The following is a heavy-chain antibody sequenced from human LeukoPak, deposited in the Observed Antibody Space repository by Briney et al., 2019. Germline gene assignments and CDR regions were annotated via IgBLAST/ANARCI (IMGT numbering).Heavy chain of an antibody. CDR1: GGSISSFY. CDR2: IYNSEST. J-gene: IGHJ3*02. D-gene: IGHD2-15*01. Sequence: SETLSLTCTVSGGSISSFYGIWIRQPPGKGLEWLGYIYNSESTNYNHSLKSGVTISVDTPKDQFSLMLTSVTASDTAMYYCARHCSGGTCPLSFDAFDIWGQGTMVTVSS. CDR3: ARHCSGGTCPLSFDAFDI. V-gene: IGHV4-59*08.